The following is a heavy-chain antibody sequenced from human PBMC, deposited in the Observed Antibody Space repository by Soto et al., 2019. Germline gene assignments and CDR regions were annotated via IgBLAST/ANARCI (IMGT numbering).Heavy chain of an antibody. V-gene: IGHV4-39*07. Sequence: SETLSLTCTVSGGSISSGGYYWSWIRPPPGKGLEWIGEINHSGSTNYNPSLKSRVTISVDTSKNQFSLKLSSVTAADTAVYYCARAHYRRSWYWETWFDPWGQGTLVTVSS. D-gene: IGHD6-13*01. CDR3: ARAHYRRSWYWETWFDP. CDR1: GGSISSGGYY. CDR2: INHSGST. J-gene: IGHJ5*02.